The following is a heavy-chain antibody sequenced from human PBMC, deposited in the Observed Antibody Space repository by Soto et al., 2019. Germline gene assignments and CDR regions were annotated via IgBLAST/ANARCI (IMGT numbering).Heavy chain of an antibody. J-gene: IGHJ5*01. CDR3: ASHDYNYGWFDS. CDR1: GGSVDFYY. Sequence: QVQLHESGPGLVKPSETLSLTCTVSGGSVDFYYWTWIRQPPGRGLEWIGYIYYSGNINYNPSLNSRVTISLETSNNQFSLNLSSVTAADTAVYYCASHDYNYGWFDSWGQGALVTVSS. V-gene: IGHV4-59*02. CDR2: IYYSGNI. D-gene: IGHD3-16*01.